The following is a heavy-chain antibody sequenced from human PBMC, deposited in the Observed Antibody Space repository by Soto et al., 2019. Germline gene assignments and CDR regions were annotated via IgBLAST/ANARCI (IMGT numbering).Heavy chain of an antibody. CDR1: RVAFSKFI. CDR3: AKVRYSSPMGYYYGMDV. CDR2: IIPIFGTA. Sequence: QAQLEQSGGEVKKPGSSVKVSCKASRVAFSKFIVTWVRQAPGLELEWVGGIIPIFGTANYAQKFQGRVTIAADESTSTSYMEVHNLRSEDTAVYYCAKVRYSSPMGYYYGMDVWGQGTTVTVSS. V-gene: IGHV1-69*01. J-gene: IGHJ6*02. D-gene: IGHD6-19*01.